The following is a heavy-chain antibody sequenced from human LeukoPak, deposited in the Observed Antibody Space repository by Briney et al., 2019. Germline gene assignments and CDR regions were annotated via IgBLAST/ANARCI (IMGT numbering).Heavy chain of an antibody. CDR3: AKDLIARVRGSPMDV. CDR2: LVYDGFYK. J-gene: IGHJ6*02. Sequence: GGSLRLSCAASGFSFSNYGMLWVRQAPGKGLEWVALLVYDGFYKYYADSVKGRFTISRDDSTNTVYLHLSSLRAEDTAVYYCAKDLIARVRGSPMDVWGQGTRVIVSS. V-gene: IGHV3-30*18. CDR1: GFSFSNYG. D-gene: IGHD3-10*01.